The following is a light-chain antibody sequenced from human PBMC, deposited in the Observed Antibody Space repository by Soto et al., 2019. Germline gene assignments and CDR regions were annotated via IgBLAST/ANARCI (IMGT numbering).Light chain of an antibody. CDR1: SSDIGGFNY. Sequence: QSVLTQPASASGSPGQSITISCNGTSSDIGGFNYVSWYQQHPGKAPTLIIYEVSNRPSGISHRFSGSKSGDTASLTISGLQAEDEADYYCSSFTNTTTLVLFGGGTQLTVL. CDR2: EVS. J-gene: IGLJ2*01. V-gene: IGLV2-14*03. CDR3: SSFTNTTTLVL.